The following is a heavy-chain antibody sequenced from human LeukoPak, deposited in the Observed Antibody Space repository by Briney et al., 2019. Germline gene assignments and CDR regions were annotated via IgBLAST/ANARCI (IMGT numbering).Heavy chain of an antibody. J-gene: IGHJ4*02. CDR3: ARAGKNSRSYDY. Sequence: GGSLRLSCAASGFTFSSYSMNWVRQAPGKGLEWVSSISSSSSYIYYADSVKGRFTISRDNAKNSLYLQMNSLRAEDTAVYYCARAGKNSRSYDYWGQGTLVTVSS. CDR1: GFTFSSYS. V-gene: IGHV3-21*01. D-gene: IGHD3-10*01. CDR2: ISSSSSYI.